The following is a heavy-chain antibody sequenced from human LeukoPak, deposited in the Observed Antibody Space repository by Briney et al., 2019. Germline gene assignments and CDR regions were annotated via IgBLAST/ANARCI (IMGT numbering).Heavy chain of an antibody. Sequence: SETLSLTCAVYGGSFSGYYWSWIRQPPGKGLEWIGEINHSGSTNYNPSLKSRVTISVDTSKNQFSLKLSSVTAADTAVYYWPGYCTNGVCYSYFQHCGQGTLVSVSS. CDR2: INHSGST. D-gene: IGHD2-8*01. V-gene: IGHV4-34*01. J-gene: IGHJ1*01. CDR1: GGSFSGYY. CDR3: PGYCTNGVCYSYFQH.